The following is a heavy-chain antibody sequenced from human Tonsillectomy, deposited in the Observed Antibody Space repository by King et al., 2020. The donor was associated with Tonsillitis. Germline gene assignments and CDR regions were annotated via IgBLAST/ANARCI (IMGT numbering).Heavy chain of an antibody. J-gene: IGHJ5*02. Sequence: VQLVESGGGVVQPGKSLKLSCAASGFTFSTYTMHWVRQAPGKGLEWVALISYDGNNKYYADSVKGRFTISRDNSKNTVYLQMDSLRPEDTAVYYCARVEYSGSSMNWFDPWGQGTLVTVSS. CDR2: ISYDGNNK. D-gene: IGHD1-26*01. V-gene: IGHV3-30-3*01. CDR3: ARVEYSGSSMNWFDP. CDR1: GFTFSTYT.